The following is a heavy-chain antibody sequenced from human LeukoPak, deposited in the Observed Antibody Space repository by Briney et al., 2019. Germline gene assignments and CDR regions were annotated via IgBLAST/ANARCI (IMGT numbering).Heavy chain of an antibody. V-gene: IGHV1-2*02. CDR2: INPHSGDT. J-gene: IGHJ5*02. CDR3: ARENLEGWIDP. CDR1: GYTFTGYY. D-gene: IGHD1-14*01. Sequence: ASVKVSCKTSGYTFTGYYMHWVRQAPGQGLEWMGRINPHSGDTNYAQNFQGRVTMTRDTSISTAYMELGSLRSDDTAVYYCARENLEGWIDPWGQGTLVTVSS.